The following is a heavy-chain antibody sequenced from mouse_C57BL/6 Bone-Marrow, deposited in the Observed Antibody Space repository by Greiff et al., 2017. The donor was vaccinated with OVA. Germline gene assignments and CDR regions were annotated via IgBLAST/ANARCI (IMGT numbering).Heavy chain of an antibody. V-gene: IGHV1-15*01. J-gene: IGHJ2*01. CDR2: IDPETGGT. CDR3: THYYYGSSYRYFDY. CDR1: GYTFTDYE. D-gene: IGHD1-1*01. Sequence: QVQLQQSGAELVRPGASVTLSCKASGYTFTDYEMHWVKQTPVHGLEWIGAIDPETGGTAYNQKFKGKAILTADKSSSTAYMELRSLTSEDSAVYYCTHYYYGSSYRYFDYWGQGTTLTVSS.